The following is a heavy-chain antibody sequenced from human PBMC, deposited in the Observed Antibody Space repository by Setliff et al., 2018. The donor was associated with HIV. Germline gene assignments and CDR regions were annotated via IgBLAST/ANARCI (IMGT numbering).Heavy chain of an antibody. D-gene: IGHD7-27*01. CDR2: ISDDGTIK. J-gene: IGHJ4*02. CDR3: ARAPNWGSPHYFDF. V-gene: IGHV3-30-3*01. Sequence: GGSLRLSCAASGFSFSSLAMHWVRQAPGKGLEWVAAISDDGTIKNYADSVKGRFTISRDSSTDTVYVQMNSLRVEDTAVYYCARAPNWGSPHYFDFWGQGTLVTVSS. CDR1: GFSFSSLA.